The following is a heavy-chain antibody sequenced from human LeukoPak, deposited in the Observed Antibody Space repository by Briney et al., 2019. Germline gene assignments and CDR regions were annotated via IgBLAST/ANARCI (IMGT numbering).Heavy chain of an antibody. Sequence: SETLSLTCTVSGDSINSNNYYWGWIRQPPGKGLEWIGIIFYSGSTYYNPSLQSRVSISVDTSKKHFSLKLSSVTAADTAVYYCARRGVPGGNLVFDWGQGTLVSVSS. CDR3: ARRGVPGGNLVFD. CDR1: GDSINSNNYY. CDR2: IFYSGST. V-gene: IGHV4-39*02. J-gene: IGHJ4*02. D-gene: IGHD4-23*01.